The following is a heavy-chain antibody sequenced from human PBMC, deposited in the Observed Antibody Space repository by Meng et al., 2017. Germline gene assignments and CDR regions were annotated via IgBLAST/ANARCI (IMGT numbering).Heavy chain of an antibody. Sequence: QVRLGQSWAGGKKPGASVKVSCKASGYTFTSYYMHWVRQAPGQGLERMGIINPSGGSTSYAQKFQGRVTMTRDTSTSTVYMELSSLRSEDTAVYYCAREALVGALDYWGQGTLVTVSS. CDR1: GYTFTSYY. CDR2: INPSGGST. J-gene: IGHJ4*02. V-gene: IGHV1-46*01. D-gene: IGHD1-26*01. CDR3: AREALVGALDY.